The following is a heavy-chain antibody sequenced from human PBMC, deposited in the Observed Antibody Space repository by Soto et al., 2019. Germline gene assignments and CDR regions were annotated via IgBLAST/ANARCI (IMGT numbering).Heavy chain of an antibody. J-gene: IGHJ6*03. D-gene: IGHD5-12*01. CDR2: IYYSGST. V-gene: IGHV4-59*08. CDR3: ARHKSGYSKYYYYMDV. Sequence: SETLSLTCTVSGGSISSYYWSWIRQPPGKGLEWIGYIYYSGSTNYNPSLKSRVTISVDTSKNQFSLKLSSVTAADTAVYYCARHKSGYSKYYYYMDVWGKGTTVTVSS. CDR1: GGSISSYY.